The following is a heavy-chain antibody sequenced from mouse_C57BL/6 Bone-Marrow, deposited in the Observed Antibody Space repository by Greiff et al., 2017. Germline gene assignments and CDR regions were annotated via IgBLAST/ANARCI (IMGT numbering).Heavy chain of an antibody. J-gene: IGHJ4*01. Sequence: QVQLQQPGAELVRPGSSVKLSCKASGYTFTSYWMHWVKQRPIQGLEWIGNIDPSDSETHYNQKFKDKATLTVDKSSSTAYMQLISLTSEDSAVYYGAREDSSGYLYAMDYWGQGTSVTVSS. V-gene: IGHV1-52*01. CDR3: AREDSSGYLYAMDY. CDR1: GYTFTSYW. CDR2: IDPSDSET. D-gene: IGHD3-2*02.